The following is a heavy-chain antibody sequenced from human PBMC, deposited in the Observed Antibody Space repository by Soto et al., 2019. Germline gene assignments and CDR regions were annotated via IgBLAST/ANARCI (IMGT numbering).Heavy chain of an antibody. CDR2: IYYSGST. J-gene: IGHJ3*02. Sequence: QVQLQESGPGLVKPSQTLSLTCTVSGGSISSGGYYWSWIRQHPGKGLEWIGYIYYSGSTYYNPSLKSRVTISVDTSKNQFSLKLRSVTAADTAVYYCARDNGYSYGTDAFDIWGQGTMVTVSS. CDR3: ARDNGYSYGTDAFDI. D-gene: IGHD5-18*01. V-gene: IGHV4-31*03. CDR1: GGSISSGGYY.